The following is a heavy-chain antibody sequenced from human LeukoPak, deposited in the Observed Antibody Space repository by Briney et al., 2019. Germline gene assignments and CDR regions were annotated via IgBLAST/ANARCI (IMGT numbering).Heavy chain of an antibody. D-gene: IGHD6-13*01. J-gene: IGHJ4*02. CDR3: AKDRIAAAGFDY. V-gene: IGHV3-23*01. CDR1: GFTFSSCG. CDR2: ISGSGGST. Sequence: GGSLRLSCAASGFTFSSCGMSWVRQAPGKGLEWVSAISGSGGSTYYADSVKGRFTISRDDSKNTLYLQMNSLRAEDTAVYYCAKDRIAAAGFDYWGQGTLVTVSS.